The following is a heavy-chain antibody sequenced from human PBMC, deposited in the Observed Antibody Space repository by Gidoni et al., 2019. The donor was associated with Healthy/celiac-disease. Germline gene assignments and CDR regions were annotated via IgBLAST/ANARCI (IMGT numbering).Heavy chain of an antibody. V-gene: IGHV5-51*03. CDR2: IYPGDSDT. J-gene: IGHJ4*02. Sequence: QLVPSGAEANKRGQSLKIPYKGPGYSFTSYWIGWVRPMRGKSLEWMGFIYPGDSDTRYSPSFQCQVTISADKSSSTAYLQWSSLKASDTAMYYCARAGWYFDYWGQGTLVTVSS. D-gene: IGHD2-15*01. CDR3: ARAGWYFDY. CDR1: GYSFTSYW.